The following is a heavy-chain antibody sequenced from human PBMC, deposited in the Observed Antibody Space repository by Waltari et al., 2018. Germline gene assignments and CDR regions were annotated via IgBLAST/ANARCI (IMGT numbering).Heavy chain of an antibody. Sequence: EVQLVESGGGLVQPGGSLRLSCAASGFTFSSYSMNWVRQAPGMGLYWFSYISSSRITIYYADSVKVRFTISRDHANNSLHLQMNSLRAEYTAVYYCARVAKWELLLFDYWGQVTLVTVSS. J-gene: IGHJ4*02. CDR1: GFTFSSYS. D-gene: IGHD1-26*01. CDR3: ARVAKWELLLFDY. V-gene: IGHV3-48*04. CDR2: ISSSRITI.